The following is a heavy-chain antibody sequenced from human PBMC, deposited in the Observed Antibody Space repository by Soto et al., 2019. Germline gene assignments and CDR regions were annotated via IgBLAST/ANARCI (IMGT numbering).Heavy chain of an antibody. Sequence: QVQLQESGPGPVKPSQTLSLTCTVSGGSISTGGYYWSWIRQPPGKGLEWIGYIYYSGSTYFNPSRTSRLTTSVDTSRNQISMKLSSVPAAGTDVYYCASASPNYCDARAVWGQGTTVTVSS. D-gene: IGHD6-6*01. CDR1: GGSISTGGYY. CDR3: ASASPNYCDARAV. V-gene: IGHV4-31*03. CDR2: IYYSGST. J-gene: IGHJ6*02.